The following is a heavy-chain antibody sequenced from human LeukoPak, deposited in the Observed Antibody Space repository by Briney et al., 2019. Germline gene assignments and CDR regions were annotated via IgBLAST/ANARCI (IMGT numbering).Heavy chain of an antibody. D-gene: IGHD6-13*01. Sequence: GGSLRLSSAASGFTISSYAMSWVRQAPGKGLECVSTISGSGSSTYYADSVKGRFTISRDNSKNTVYLQLNSLRAGDTAIYYCTKDRRGPAAGTWYFDSWGQGTLVTVSS. V-gene: IGHV3-23*01. CDR3: TKDRRGPAAGTWYFDS. CDR2: ISGSGSST. CDR1: GFTISSYA. J-gene: IGHJ4*02.